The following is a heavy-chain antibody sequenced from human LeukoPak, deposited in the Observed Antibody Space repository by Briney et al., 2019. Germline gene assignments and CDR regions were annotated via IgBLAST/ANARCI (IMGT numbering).Heavy chain of an antibody. V-gene: IGHV4-31*03. D-gene: IGHD2-15*01. Sequence: SETLSLTCTVSGGSISSGGYYWSWIRQHPGKGLEWIGYIDYSGSTYYNPSLKSRVTISVDTSKNQFSLKLSSVTAADTAVYYCARGPGYCSGGSCYSFAFDIWGQGTMVTVSS. CDR2: IDYSGST. J-gene: IGHJ3*02. CDR1: GGSISSGGYY. CDR3: ARGPGYCSGGSCYSFAFDI.